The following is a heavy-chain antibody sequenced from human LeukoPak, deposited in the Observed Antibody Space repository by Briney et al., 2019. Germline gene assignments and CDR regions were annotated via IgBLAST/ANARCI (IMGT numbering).Heavy chain of an antibody. Sequence: PGRSLRLTCAASGFTFSSYGMHWVRQAPGKGLEWVAVISYDRSNKYYADSVKGRFTISRDNSKNTLYLQMNSLRAEDTAVYYCAKALPRYCSSTSCYPQLFDYWGQGTLVTVSS. V-gene: IGHV3-30*18. J-gene: IGHJ4*02. CDR1: GFTFSSYG. CDR2: ISYDRSNK. CDR3: AKALPRYCSSTSCYPQLFDY. D-gene: IGHD2-2*01.